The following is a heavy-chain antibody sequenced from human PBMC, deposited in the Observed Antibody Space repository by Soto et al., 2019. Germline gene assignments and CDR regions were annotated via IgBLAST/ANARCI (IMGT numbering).Heavy chain of an antibody. D-gene: IGHD5-12*01. CDR3: AKNSAATIRVGYDY. CDR1: GFTFTTYT. J-gene: IGHJ4*02. Sequence: EVQLLESGGGLVQPGGSLRLSCAASGFTFTTYTMSWVRQAPGKGLEWVSAITGSGASTYYADSVKGWFTISRDNSKNTLYLQMNSLRAEDTAVYYCAKNSAATIRVGYDYWGQGTLVTVSS. V-gene: IGHV3-23*01. CDR2: ITGSGAST.